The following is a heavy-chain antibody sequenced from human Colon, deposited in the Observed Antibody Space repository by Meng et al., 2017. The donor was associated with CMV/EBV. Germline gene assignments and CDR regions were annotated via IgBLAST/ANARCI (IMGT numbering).Heavy chain of an antibody. J-gene: IGHJ4*02. CDR3: ARDANWAFDY. CDR2: ISGGGDNI. V-gene: IGHV3-21*06. CDR1: GFTFSSYS. D-gene: IGHD1-1*01. Sequence: GESLKISCTASGFTFSSYSMNWVRQAPGKALEWISYISGGGDNIHYADSVKGRFTISRDNAKNSLYLQMNSPTAEDTAVYFCARDANWAFDYWGQGTLVTVSS.